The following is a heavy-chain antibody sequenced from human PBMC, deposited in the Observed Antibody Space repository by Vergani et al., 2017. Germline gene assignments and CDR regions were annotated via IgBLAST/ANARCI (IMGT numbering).Heavy chain of an antibody. V-gene: IGHV5-51*01. J-gene: IGHJ4*02. CDR2: IHPADADT. CDR3: ARLYGRDRSGSKYFDY. CDR1: GYSFTNYW. D-gene: IGHD1-26*01. Sequence: EVQLVQSGAEVKKPGESLKISCQISGYSFTNYWIGWVSQMPGKGLEWMWNIHPADADTRYRPCFQGQVTISVDKSISTAYLQRSSLRASDSAMYYCARLYGRDRSGSKYFDYWGQGTLGTVSS.